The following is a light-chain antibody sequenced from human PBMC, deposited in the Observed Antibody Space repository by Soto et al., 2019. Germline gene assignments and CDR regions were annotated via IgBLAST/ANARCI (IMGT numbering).Light chain of an antibody. J-gene: IGLJ1*01. V-gene: IGLV2-23*01. Sequence: QSVLTQPASVSGSPGQSITISFTGTSSDVGSYNLVSWYQQHPGKAPKLMIYEGSKRPSGVSNRFSGSKSGNTASLTISGLQAEDGADYYCCSYAGSSTYVFGTGTKVTVL. CDR2: EGS. CDR3: CSYAGSSTYV. CDR1: SSDVGSYNL.